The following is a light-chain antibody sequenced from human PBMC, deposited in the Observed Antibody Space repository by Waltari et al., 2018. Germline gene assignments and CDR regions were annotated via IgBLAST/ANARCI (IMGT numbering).Light chain of an antibody. CDR3: QTGGHGTWV. CDR1: SGHSSYI. J-gene: IGLJ3*02. V-gene: IGLV4-69*01. Sequence: QLVLTQSPSASASLRSSVKLTRSLRSGHSSYITAWHHQQPEKGPRYLMKVNSGGSYSKGDEIPDRFSGSSSGAERYLTISSLQSEDEADYYCQTGGHGTWVFGGGTKLTVL. CDR2: VNSGGSY.